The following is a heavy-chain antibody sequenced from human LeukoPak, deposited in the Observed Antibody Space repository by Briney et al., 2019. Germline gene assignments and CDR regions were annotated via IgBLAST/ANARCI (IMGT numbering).Heavy chain of an antibody. V-gene: IGHV4-59*01. Sequence: NPSETLSLTCTVSGGSISSYYWSWIRQPPGKGLEWIGYIYYSGSTNYNPSLKSRVTISVDTSKNQFSLKLSSVTAADTAVYYCASLDYGDYYFDYWGQGTLVTVSS. J-gene: IGHJ4*02. D-gene: IGHD4-17*01. CDR2: IYYSGST. CDR1: GGSISSYY. CDR3: ASLDYGDYYFDY.